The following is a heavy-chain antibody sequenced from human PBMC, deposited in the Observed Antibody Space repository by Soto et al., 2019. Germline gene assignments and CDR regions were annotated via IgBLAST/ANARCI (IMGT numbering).Heavy chain of an antibody. CDR2: IYHSGST. CDR1: GGSISSGGYS. V-gene: IGHV4-30-2*01. CDR3: ARARYCISTSCTNNWFDP. Sequence: TLSLTCAVSGGSISSGGYSWSWIRQPPGKGLEWIGYIYHSGSTYYNPSLKSRVTISVDRSKNQFSLKLSSVTAADTAVYYCARARYCISTSCTNNWFDPWGQGTLVTVSS. J-gene: IGHJ5*02. D-gene: IGHD2-2*01.